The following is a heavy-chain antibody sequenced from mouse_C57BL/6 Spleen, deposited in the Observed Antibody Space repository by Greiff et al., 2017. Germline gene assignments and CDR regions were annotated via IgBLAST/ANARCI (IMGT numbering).Heavy chain of an antibody. D-gene: IGHD3-3*01. CDR1: GYAFSSYW. CDR2: IYPGDGDT. CDR3: AREGVLYYFDY. Sequence: VQLQQSGAELVKPGASVKISCKASGYAFSSYWMNWVKQRPGQGLEWIGQIYPGDGDTNYNGKFKGKATLTADKSSSTAYMQLSSLTSEDSAVDFCAREGVLYYFDYWGQGTTLTVSA. J-gene: IGHJ2*01. V-gene: IGHV1-80*01.